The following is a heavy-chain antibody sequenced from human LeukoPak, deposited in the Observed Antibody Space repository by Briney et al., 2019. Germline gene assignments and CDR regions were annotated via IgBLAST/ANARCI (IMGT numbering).Heavy chain of an antibody. CDR2: INPSGGST. D-gene: IGHD6-13*01. CDR1: GYTFTSYD. Sequence: ASVKVCCKASGYTFTSYDINWVRQATGQGLEWMGIINPSGGSTSYAQKFQGRVTMTRDTSTSTIYMELSSLRSEDTAVYYCARDKTDRSSYSWFDPWGQGTLVTVSS. J-gene: IGHJ5*02. V-gene: IGHV1-46*01. CDR3: ARDKTDRSSYSWFDP.